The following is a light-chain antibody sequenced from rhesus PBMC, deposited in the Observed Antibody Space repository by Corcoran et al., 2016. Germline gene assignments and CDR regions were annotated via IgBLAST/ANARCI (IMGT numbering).Light chain of an antibody. CDR1: ENVNNY. V-gene: IGKV1-74*01. Sequence: DIQMTQSPSSLSASVGDRVTITCRASENVNNYLNWYQEKPGKAPKLLIYKASTLQSGIPSRSSGSGSGTHYTFTIRSLQSEDVATYYCHHTYAPQYSFGQGTKVEIK. J-gene: IGKJ2*01. CDR3: HHTYAPQYS. CDR2: KAS.